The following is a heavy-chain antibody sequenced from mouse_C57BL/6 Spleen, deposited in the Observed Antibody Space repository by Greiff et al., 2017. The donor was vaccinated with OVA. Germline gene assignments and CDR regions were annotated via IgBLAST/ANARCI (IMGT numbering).Heavy chain of an antibody. D-gene: IGHD1-1*01. Sequence: EVMLVESGEGLVKPGGSLKLSCAASGFTFSSYAMSWVRQTPEKRLEWVAYISSGGDYIYYADTVKGRFTISRDNARNTLYLQMSSLKSEDTAMYYCTRVTTVVARYFDVWGTGTTVTVSS. CDR2: ISSGGDYI. CDR1: GFTFSSYA. CDR3: TRVTTVVARYFDV. J-gene: IGHJ1*03. V-gene: IGHV5-9-1*02.